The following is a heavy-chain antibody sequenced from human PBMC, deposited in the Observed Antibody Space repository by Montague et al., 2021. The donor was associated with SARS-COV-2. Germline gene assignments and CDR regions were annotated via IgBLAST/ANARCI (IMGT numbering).Heavy chain of an antibody. CDR3: ARDSRTDFDWLFPDSGSYYYYMDV. V-gene: IGHV4-59*01. CDR1: GGSISSYY. J-gene: IGHJ6*03. Sequence: SETLSLTCTVSGGSISSYYWSWIRQPPGKGLECIGYIYYSGSTNYNPSLKSRVTISVDTSKNQFSLKLSSVTAADTAVYYCARDSRTDFDWLFPDSGSYYYYMDVWGKGTTVTASS. CDR2: IYYSGST. D-gene: IGHD3-9*01.